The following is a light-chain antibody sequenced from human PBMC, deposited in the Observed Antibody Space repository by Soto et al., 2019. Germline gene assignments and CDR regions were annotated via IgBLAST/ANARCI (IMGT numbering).Light chain of an antibody. V-gene: IGLV2-23*01. CDR2: EGS. J-gene: IGLJ1*01. Sequence: QSVLTQPPSASGSLGQSVTVSCTGSSSDVGTYNLVSWYQQHPGKAPNLMIYEGSKRPSGVSNRFSGSKSGNTASLTISGLQAEDEADYYCCSYAGSSTYVFGTGTKVTVL. CDR1: SSDVGTYNL. CDR3: CSYAGSSTYV.